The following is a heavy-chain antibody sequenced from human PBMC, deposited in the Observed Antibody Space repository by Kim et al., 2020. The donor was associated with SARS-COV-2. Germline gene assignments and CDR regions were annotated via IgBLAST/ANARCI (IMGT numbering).Heavy chain of an antibody. CDR2: ISRSGYTI. CDR3: ARVIEWLILGLTPDY. CDR1: GFTFSSYE. D-gene: IGHD1-26*01. J-gene: IGHJ4*02. V-gene: IGHV3-48*03. Sequence: GGSLRLSCAASGFTFSSYEMNWVRQAPGKGLEWVSYISRSGYTIHYADSVKGRFTISRDNAKNSLYLQMNSLRAEDTAVYYCARVIEWLILGLTPDYWGQGTLVAVSS.